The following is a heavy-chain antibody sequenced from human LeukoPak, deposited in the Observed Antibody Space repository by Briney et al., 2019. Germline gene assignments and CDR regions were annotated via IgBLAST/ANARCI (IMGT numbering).Heavy chain of an antibody. Sequence: GASVNVSCKASGYTFTGYYLHWVRQAPGQGLEWMGWINPNSGGTNYAQNIQGRVTMTRETSISRAYMELSRLRSADTAVYYCARDPVVAATQDERWFDPWGQGTLVTVSS. J-gene: IGHJ5*02. CDR1: GYTFTGYY. V-gene: IGHV1-2*02. CDR3: ARDPVVAATQDERWFDP. D-gene: IGHD2-15*01. CDR2: INPNSGGT.